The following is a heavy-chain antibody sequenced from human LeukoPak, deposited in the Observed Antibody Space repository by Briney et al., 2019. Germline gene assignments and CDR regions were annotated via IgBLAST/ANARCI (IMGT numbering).Heavy chain of an antibody. D-gene: IGHD6-19*01. CDR2: IYYSGST. CDR3: ARDAIEAGTVY. CDR1: GGSISSGGYY. J-gene: IGHJ4*02. V-gene: IGHV4-31*03. Sequence: PSQTLSLTCTVSGGSISSGGYYWSWIRQHPGKGLEWIGYIYYSGSTYYNPSLKSRVTISVDTSKNQFSLKLSSVTAADTAVYYSARDAIEAGTVYWGQGTLVTVSS.